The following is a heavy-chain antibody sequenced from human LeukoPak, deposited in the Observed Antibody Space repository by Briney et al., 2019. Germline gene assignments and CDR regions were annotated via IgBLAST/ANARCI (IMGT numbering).Heavy chain of an antibody. CDR2: IKQDGSEK. CDR3: ARNRGIPSAHWFDP. D-gene: IGHD3-16*01. J-gene: IGHJ5*02. Sequence: GGSLRLSCAASGFTFSSYWMSWVRQAPGKGLEWVANIKQDGSEKYYVDSVKGRFTISRDNAKNSLYLQMNSLRAEDTAVYYCARNRGIPSAHWFDPWGQGTLVTVSS. V-gene: IGHV3-7*01. CDR1: GFTFSSYW.